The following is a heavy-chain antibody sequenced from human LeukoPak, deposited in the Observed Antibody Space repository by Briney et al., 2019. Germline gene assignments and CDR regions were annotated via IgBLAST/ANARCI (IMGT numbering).Heavy chain of an antibody. CDR1: GFTFSSYG. CDR2: ISYDGSKK. V-gene: IGHV3-30*03. CDR3: ARRERLGYSYGRGTLDI. Sequence: GGSLRLSCAAFGFTFSSYGMHWVRQAPGKGLEWVAVISYDGSKKYYAESVKGRFTISRDNSKNTLYLQMNSLRVEDTAVYYCARRERLGYSYGRGTLDIWGQGTMVTVSS. D-gene: IGHD5-18*01. J-gene: IGHJ3*02.